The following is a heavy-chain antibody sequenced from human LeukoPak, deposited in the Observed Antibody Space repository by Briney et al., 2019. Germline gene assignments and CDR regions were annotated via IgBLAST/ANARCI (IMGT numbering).Heavy chain of an antibody. CDR2: IYRTGTT. V-gene: IGHV4-59*08. CDR3: ARLDSGDHGNIPH. J-gene: IGHJ1*01. D-gene: IGHD1-26*01. CDR1: GGSLSPYY. Sequence: SETLSLTCTVSGGSLSPYYWTWIRQPRGKGLEWIGYIYRTGTTKYNPSLSYRVTISVETSKNQFSLRLKSVTAADTAIYYCARLDSGDHGNIPHWGQGTLVTVSS.